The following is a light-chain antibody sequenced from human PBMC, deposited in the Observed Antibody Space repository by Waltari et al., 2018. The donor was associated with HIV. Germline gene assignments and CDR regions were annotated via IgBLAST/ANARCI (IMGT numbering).Light chain of an antibody. J-gene: IGLJ1*01. V-gene: IGLV2-14*01. CDR3: SSYTAGSTFVV. Sequence: QSALTQPASVSGSPGQSITISCTGTRGDVGGSHYVSWYQQCPGKAPKLMISYVSNRPPGLSVRLSGSKSGNTASLNMFGRQAEDEAVYYCSSYTAGSTFVVFGTGTKVIVL. CDR2: YVS. CDR1: RGDVGGSHY.